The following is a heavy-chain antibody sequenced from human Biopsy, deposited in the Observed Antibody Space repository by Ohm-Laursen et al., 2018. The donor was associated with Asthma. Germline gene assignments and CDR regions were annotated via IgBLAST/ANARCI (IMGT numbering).Heavy chain of an antibody. CDR2: VSYDGGVA. D-gene: IGHD3-3*01. CDR3: AKRRGYSDLTDFDH. Sequence: SLRLSCTASGFVFRSHAMHWVRQAPGKGLEWVAVVSYDGGVAHYADSMKGRFTISRDNAKSTLYLQMNRLRTDDTAVYYCAKRRGYSDLTDFDHGGQGTLVTVSS. J-gene: IGHJ4*02. CDR1: GFVFRSHA. V-gene: IGHV3-30*18.